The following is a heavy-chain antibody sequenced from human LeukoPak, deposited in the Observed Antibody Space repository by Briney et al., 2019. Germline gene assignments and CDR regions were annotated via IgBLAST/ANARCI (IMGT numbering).Heavy chain of an antibody. CDR3: AKGGYSSSWRVNYYYGMDV. CDR1: GFTFSSYA. CDR2: ISGSGGST. V-gene: IGHV3-23*01. D-gene: IGHD6-13*01. Sequence: GGSLRLSCAASGFTFSSYAMSWVRQAPGKGLEWVSAISGSGGSTYYADSVKGRFTISRDNSKNTLYLQMNSLRAEDTALYYCAKGGYSSSWRVNYYYGMDVWGQGTTVTVSS. J-gene: IGHJ6*02.